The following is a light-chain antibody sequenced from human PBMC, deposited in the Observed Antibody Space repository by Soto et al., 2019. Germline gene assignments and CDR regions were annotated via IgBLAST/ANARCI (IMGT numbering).Light chain of an antibody. V-gene: IGKV2D-30*01. Sequence: EVVMTQSPVSLPVTLGQPASISCRSSQSLEYSDGNTSFIWFHQRPGHSPRRLIYKVSNWDSGVQDEFRGSESGTDFKLKISGVEAEDVGRYYGMQAAYWRYILGQGTKLEIK. J-gene: IGKJ2*01. CDR3: MQAAYWRYI. CDR1: QSLEYSDGNTS. CDR2: KVS.